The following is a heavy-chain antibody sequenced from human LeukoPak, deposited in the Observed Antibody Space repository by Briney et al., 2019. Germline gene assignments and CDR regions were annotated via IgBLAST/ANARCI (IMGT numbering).Heavy chain of an antibody. Sequence: GGSLRLSCAASGFSFSSFAMTRVRQAPGKGLEWVSSITGGHYATYNTDSVKGRFTISRDNAKNTLYLQMNSLRADDTAIYYCTKDPNGDYIGAFDPWGQGTLVTVSS. CDR1: GFSFSSFA. CDR3: TKDPNGDYIGAFDP. CDR2: ITGGHYAT. D-gene: IGHD4-17*01. V-gene: IGHV3-23*01. J-gene: IGHJ5*02.